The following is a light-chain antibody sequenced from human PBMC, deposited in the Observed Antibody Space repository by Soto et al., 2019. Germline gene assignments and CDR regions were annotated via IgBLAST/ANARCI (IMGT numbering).Light chain of an antibody. J-gene: IGLJ1*01. CDR2: DYN. V-gene: IGLV1-51*01. CDR3: GSWDSCLSAYV. CDR1: SSIIVCTP. Sequence: QSVLTQPASVCADPGQKVTICCSGSSSIIVCTPVSCHLPRPATPPKLLICDYNKRPSGFPDRFSGSKSCTSATRGITGFQTGVEADYYCGSWDSCLSAYVFGTGTNATV.